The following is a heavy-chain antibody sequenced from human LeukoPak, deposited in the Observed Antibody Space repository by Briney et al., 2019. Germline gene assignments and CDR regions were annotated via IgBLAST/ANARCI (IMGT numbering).Heavy chain of an antibody. D-gene: IGHD2-21*02. V-gene: IGHV4-34*01. J-gene: IGHJ4*02. CDR1: GGSFSGYY. Sequence: SETLSLTCAVYGGSFSGYYWSWIRQPPGKGLEWIGEINHSGSTNYNPSLKSPVTISVDTSKNQFSLKLSSVTAADTAVYYCARRVVTARTIDYWGQGTLVTVSS. CDR3: ARRVVTARTIDY. CDR2: INHSGST.